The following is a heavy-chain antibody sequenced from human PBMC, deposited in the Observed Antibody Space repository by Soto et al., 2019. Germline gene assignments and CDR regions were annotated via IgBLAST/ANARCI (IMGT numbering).Heavy chain of an antibody. D-gene: IGHD3-10*01. V-gene: IGHV1-18*01. CDR1: GYTFTSYG. CDR2: ISAYNGNT. J-gene: IGHJ4*02. Sequence: GASVKVSCKASGYTFTSYGISWVRQAPGQGLEWMGWISAYNGNTNYAQKFQGRVTITADKSTSTAYMELSSLRSEDTAVYYCARGITMVRPYYFDYWGQGTLVTVSS. CDR3: ARGITMVRPYYFDY.